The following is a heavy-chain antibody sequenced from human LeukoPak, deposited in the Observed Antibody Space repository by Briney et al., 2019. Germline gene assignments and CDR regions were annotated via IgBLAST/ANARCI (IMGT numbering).Heavy chain of an antibody. V-gene: IGHV1-69*13. D-gene: IGHD2-2*01. CDR2: IIPIFGTA. CDR3: ARAPLRADIVVVPAATPYYYYYGMDV. J-gene: IGHJ6*04. CDR1: GGTFSSYA. Sequence: ASVKVSCKASGGTFSSYAISWVRQAPGQGLEWMGGIIPIFGTANYAQKFQGRVTITADESTSTAYMELSSLRSEDTAVYYCARAPLRADIVVVPAATPYYYYYGMDVWGKGTTVTVSS.